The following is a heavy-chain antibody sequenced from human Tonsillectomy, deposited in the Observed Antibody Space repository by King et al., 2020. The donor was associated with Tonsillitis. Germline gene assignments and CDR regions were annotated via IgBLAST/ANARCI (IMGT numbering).Heavy chain of an antibody. V-gene: IGHV3-30*04. CDR2: ISYDGSKK. CDR1: GFTFESYT. J-gene: IGHJ4*02. Sequence: VQLVESGGGVVQPGRSLRLSCAASGFTFESYTMNWVRQAPGKGLEWVALISYDGSKKYYADSVQVRFTISRDNSRNTLFLQMNSLRREDTAVYYCARQFLHLDYWGQGTLVTVSS. CDR3: ARQFLHLDY.